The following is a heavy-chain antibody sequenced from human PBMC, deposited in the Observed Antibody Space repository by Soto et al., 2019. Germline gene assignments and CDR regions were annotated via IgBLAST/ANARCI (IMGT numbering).Heavy chain of an antibody. J-gene: IGHJ3*02. CDR3: ASSFSITMIVVVPHDAFDI. CDR2: ISYDGSNK. D-gene: IGHD3-22*01. V-gene: IGHV3-30-3*01. Sequence: GGSLRLSCAASGFTFSSYAMHWVRQAPGKGLEWVAVISYDGSNKYYADSVKGRFTISRDNSKNTLYLQMNSLRAEDTAVYYCASSFSITMIVVVPHDAFDIWGQGTMVTVSS. CDR1: GFTFSSYA.